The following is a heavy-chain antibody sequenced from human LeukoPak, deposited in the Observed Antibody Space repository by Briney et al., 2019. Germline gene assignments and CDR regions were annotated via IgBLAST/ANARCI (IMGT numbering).Heavy chain of an antibody. CDR1: GGSFSGYY. J-gene: IGHJ6*03. D-gene: IGHD5-12*01. CDR2: INHSGST. V-gene: IGHV4-34*01. CDR3: ARGHVAGRAKSTSKKYYYYMDV. Sequence: SETLSLTCAVYGGSFSGYYWSWIRQPTGKGLEWIGEINHSGSTNYNPSLKSRVTISVDTSKNQFSLKLSSVTAADTAVYYCARGHVAGRAKSTSKKYYYYMDVWGKGTTVTVSS.